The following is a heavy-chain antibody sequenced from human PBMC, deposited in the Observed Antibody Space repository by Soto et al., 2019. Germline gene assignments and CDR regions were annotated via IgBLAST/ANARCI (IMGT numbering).Heavy chain of an antibody. Sequence: GGSLRLSCAASGFTFSSCWMSWVRQAPGKGLEWVANIKQDGSEKYYVDSVKGRFTISRDNAKNSLYLQMNSPRAEDTAVYYCARMDFGYYDFWSGEKIFDYWGQGTLVTVSS. CDR1: GFTFSSCW. CDR3: ARMDFGYYDFWSGEKIFDY. D-gene: IGHD3-3*01. CDR2: IKQDGSEK. V-gene: IGHV3-7*03. J-gene: IGHJ4*02.